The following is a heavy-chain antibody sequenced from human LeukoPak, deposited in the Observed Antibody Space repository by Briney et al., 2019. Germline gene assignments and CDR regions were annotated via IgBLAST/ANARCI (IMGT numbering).Heavy chain of an antibody. V-gene: IGHV3-23*01. CDR2: ISGSGGST. CDR1: GFTFSSYA. CDR3: AKITRRYSYSDY. D-gene: IGHD5-18*01. J-gene: IGHJ4*02. Sequence: PGGSLRLSCAASGFTFSSYAMSWVRQAPGKGLEWVSAISGSGGSTYYADSVKGRFAISRDNSKNTLYLQMNSMRAEDTAVYYCAKITRRYSYSDYWGQGTLVTVSS.